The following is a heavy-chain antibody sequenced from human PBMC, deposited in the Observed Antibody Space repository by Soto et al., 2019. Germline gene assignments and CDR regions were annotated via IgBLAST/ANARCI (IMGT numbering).Heavy chain of an antibody. V-gene: IGHV3-48*02. CDR3: TRELYYYDSSRYNPLDY. D-gene: IGHD3-22*01. J-gene: IGHJ4*02. CDR2: ISSSSSTI. Sequence: GGSLRLSCAASGFTFSSYSMNWVRQAPGKGLEWVSYISSSSSTIYYADSVKGRFTISRDNAKNSLYLQMNSLRDEDTAVYYCTRELYYYDSSRYNPLDYWGQGTQVTVSS. CDR1: GFTFSSYS.